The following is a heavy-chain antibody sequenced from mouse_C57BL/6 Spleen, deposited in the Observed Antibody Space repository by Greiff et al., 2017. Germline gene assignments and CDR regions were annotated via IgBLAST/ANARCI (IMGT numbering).Heavy chain of an antibody. Sequence: EVQRVESGGGLVQPGGSMKLSCVASGFTFSNYWMNWVRQSPEKGLEWVAQIRLKSDNYATHYAVSVKGRFTISRDDSKSSVYLQMNNLRAEDPGIYYCTGLCDYDRVNYFDYWGQGTTLTVSS. D-gene: IGHD2-4*01. V-gene: IGHV6-3*01. CDR1: GFTFSNYW. CDR3: TGLCDYDRVNYFDY. CDR2: IRLKSDNYAT. J-gene: IGHJ2*01.